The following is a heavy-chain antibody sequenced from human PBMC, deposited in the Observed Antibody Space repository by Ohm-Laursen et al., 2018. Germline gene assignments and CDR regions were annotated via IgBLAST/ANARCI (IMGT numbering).Heavy chain of an antibody. Sequence: SQTLSLTCTVSGDSIRSSGHSWTWIRQPPGKGLEWIGEISHSGSTNYNASLKSRVTLSLDTSKNHFSLNLKSVTAADTAVYYCGRAYTIWGQGTLVTVSS. CDR2: ISHSGST. CDR3: GRAYTI. J-gene: IGHJ4*02. D-gene: IGHD3-16*01. V-gene: IGHV4-30-2*01. CDR1: GDSIRSSGHS.